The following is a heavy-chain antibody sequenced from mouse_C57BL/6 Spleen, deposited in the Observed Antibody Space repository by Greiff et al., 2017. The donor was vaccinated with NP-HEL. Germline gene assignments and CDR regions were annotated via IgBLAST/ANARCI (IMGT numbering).Heavy chain of an antibody. J-gene: IGHJ3*01. CDR2: ISYDGSN. CDR3: ARSAYDGYYVLAY. V-gene: IGHV3-6*01. CDR1: GYSITSGYY. D-gene: IGHD2-3*01. Sequence: VQLQQSGPGLVKPSQSLSLTCSVTGYSITSGYYWNWIRQFPGNKLEWMGYISYDGSNNYNPSLKNRISITRDTSKNQFFLKLNSVTTEDTATYYCARSAYDGYYVLAYWGQGTLVTVSA.